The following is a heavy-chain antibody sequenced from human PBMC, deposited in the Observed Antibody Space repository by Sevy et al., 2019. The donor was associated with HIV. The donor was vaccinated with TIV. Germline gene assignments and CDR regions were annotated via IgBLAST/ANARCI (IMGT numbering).Heavy chain of an antibody. Sequence: GGSLRLSCAASGFSFSSYGMHWVRQAPGKGLEWMSYIQYDGSNKDYGNSVKGRFTISRENSKNTLYLKMNSLRVEDTAVFYCVKEGGGEGGDHWGQGTLVTVSS. CDR2: IQYDGSNK. CDR3: VKEGGGEGGDH. D-gene: IGHD2-21*01. CDR1: GFSFSSYG. J-gene: IGHJ4*02. V-gene: IGHV3-30*02.